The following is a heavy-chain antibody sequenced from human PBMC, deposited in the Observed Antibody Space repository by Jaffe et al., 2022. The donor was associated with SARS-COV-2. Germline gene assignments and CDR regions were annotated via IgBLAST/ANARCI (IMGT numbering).Heavy chain of an antibody. CDR1: GYSFTNYG. V-gene: IGHV1-18*01. J-gene: IGHJ6*02. CDR3: AKAGGRVAAALYSYYHMDV. D-gene: IGHD2-15*01. CDR2: ISAYNGNT. Sequence: QVQLVQSGAEVKKPGASVKVSCKASGYSFTNYGIAWVRQAPGQGLEWMGWISAYNGNTNYAQKFQGRVTMTIDTSTSTAYLELRSLRSDDTAVYYCAKAGGRVAAALYSYYHMDVWGQGTTVTASS.